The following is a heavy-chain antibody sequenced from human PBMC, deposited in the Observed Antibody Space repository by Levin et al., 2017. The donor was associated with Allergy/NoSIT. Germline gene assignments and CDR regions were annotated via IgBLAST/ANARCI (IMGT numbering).Heavy chain of an antibody. CDR3: ARQGGYCSSTTCYTIDQ. J-gene: IGHJ4*02. Sequence: SETLSLTCTVSGGSLSSTTYSWAWIRQPPGKGLEWIGTIYYTGSTYYSPSLKSRLTISVDSSKNQFSLKLSSVTAADTAVFYCARQGGYCSSTTCYTIDQWGQGTLVTVSS. CDR2: IYYTGST. V-gene: IGHV4-39*01. CDR1: GGSLSSTTYS. D-gene: IGHD2-2*01.